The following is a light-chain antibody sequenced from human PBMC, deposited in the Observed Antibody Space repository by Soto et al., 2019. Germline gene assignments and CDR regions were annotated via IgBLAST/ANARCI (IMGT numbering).Light chain of an antibody. CDR1: SSNIGSNS. CDR3: AAWDDSLNGYV. V-gene: IGLV1-44*01. CDR2: SHN. Sequence: QPVLTQPPSASGAPGQRVTISCSGSSSNIGSNSVNWYQQLPGTAPKLLIYSHNQRPSGVPDRFSASKSGTSASLAISGLQSEDEADYYCAAWDDSLNGYVFGFGTKLTVL. J-gene: IGLJ1*01.